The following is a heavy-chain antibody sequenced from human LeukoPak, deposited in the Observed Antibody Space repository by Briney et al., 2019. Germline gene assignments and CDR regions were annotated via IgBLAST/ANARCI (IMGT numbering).Heavy chain of an antibody. CDR3: ARDQELLAFDI. CDR1: GFTFSSYS. D-gene: IGHD1-7*01. Sequence: GGSLRLSCAASGFTFSSYSMNWVRQAPGKGLEWVSSISSSSSYIYYADSVKGRFTISRDNAKNSLDLQMNSLRAEDTAVYYCARDQELLAFDIWGQGTMVTVSS. V-gene: IGHV3-21*01. J-gene: IGHJ3*02. CDR2: ISSSSSYI.